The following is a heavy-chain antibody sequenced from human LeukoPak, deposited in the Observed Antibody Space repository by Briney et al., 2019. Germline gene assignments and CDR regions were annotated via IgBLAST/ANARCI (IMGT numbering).Heavy chain of an antibody. CDR3: ATIAAAGTGWFDP. J-gene: IGHJ5*02. D-gene: IGHD6-13*01. Sequence: ASVKVSCTVSGYTLTELSMHWVRQAPGKGLEWMGGFDPEDGETIYAQKFQGRVTMTEDTSTDTAYMELSSLRSEDTVVYYCATIAAAGTGWFDPWGQGTLVTVSS. V-gene: IGHV1-24*01. CDR1: GYTLTELS. CDR2: FDPEDGET.